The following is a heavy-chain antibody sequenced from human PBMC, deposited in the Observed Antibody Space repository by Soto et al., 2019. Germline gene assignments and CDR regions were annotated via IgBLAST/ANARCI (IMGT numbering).Heavy chain of an antibody. CDR3: ANMGNYYDILTGYYPYYYGMDV. D-gene: IGHD3-9*01. CDR2: ISYDGTHK. V-gene: IGHV3-30-3*01. J-gene: IGHJ6*02. CDR1: GFTFSSYA. Sequence: GGSLRLSCAASGFTFSSYAIHWVRQAPGKGLEWVAVISYDGTHKNYADSVKGRFTISRDNSKNTLYLQMNSLRAEDTAVYYCANMGNYYDILTGYYPYYYGMDVWGQGTTVTVSS.